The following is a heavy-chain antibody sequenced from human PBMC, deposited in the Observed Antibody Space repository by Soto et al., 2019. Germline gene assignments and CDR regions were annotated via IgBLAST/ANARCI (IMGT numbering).Heavy chain of an antibody. CDR3: ATERTQLLTYYFDY. Sequence: QVQLVESGGGVVQPGRSLRLSCAASGFTFSSYGMHWVRQAPGKGLEWVAVISYDGSNKYYADSVKGRFTISRDNSKNTLYLQMNSLRAEDTAVYYCATERTQLLTYYFDYWGQGTLVTVSS. CDR1: GFTFSSYG. V-gene: IGHV3-30*03. D-gene: IGHD2-2*01. CDR2: ISYDGSNK. J-gene: IGHJ4*02.